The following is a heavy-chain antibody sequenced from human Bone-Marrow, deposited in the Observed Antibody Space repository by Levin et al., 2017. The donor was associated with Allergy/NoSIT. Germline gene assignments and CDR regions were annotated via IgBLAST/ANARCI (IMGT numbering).Heavy chain of an antibody. J-gene: IGHJ6*04. D-gene: IGHD2-2*01. V-gene: IGHV3-33*01. Sequence: GGSLRLSCAASGFTFRSHGMHWVRQAPGKGLEWVAVIWYDGSNKYYADSVRGRFTISRDNSKNTLYLQMNSLRAEDTAVYYCVRDLSSTTLDVWGTGTTVTVSS. CDR3: VRDLSSTTLDV. CDR2: IWYDGSNK. CDR1: GFTFRSHG.